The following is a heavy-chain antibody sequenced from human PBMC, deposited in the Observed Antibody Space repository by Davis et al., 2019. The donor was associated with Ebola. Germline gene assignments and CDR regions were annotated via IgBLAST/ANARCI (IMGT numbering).Heavy chain of an antibody. CDR2: ISSSGSTI. V-gene: IGHV3-11*04. Sequence: GESLKISCAASGFTFSDYYMSWIRQAPGKGLEWVSYISSSGSTIYYADSVKGRFTISRDNAKNSLYRQMNSLRAEDTAVYYCARDPDYGDYGRDAFDIWGKGTMVTVSS. D-gene: IGHD4-17*01. CDR1: GFTFSDYY. J-gene: IGHJ3*02. CDR3: ARDPDYGDYGRDAFDI.